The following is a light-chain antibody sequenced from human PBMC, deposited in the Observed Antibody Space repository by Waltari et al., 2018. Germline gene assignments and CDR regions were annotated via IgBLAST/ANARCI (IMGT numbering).Light chain of an antibody. CDR2: KDT. Sequence: SYELTQPPSLSVSPGQTASITCSGDALPNQFGYWYQQKAGQAPVLVIYKDTERPSGTXXRXSGSSSGTTVTLTISAVQAEDEADYYCQSADSSGXVFGGGTKLTVL. V-gene: IGLV3-25*03. J-gene: IGLJ3*02. CDR1: ALPNQF. CDR3: QSADSSGXV.